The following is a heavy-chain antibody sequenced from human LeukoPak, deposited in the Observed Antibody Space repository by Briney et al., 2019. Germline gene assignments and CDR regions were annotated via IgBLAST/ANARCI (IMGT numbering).Heavy chain of an antibody. D-gene: IGHD5-18*01. J-gene: IGHJ4*02. CDR1: GGSVSISSYY. CDR2: IYYSGST. CDR3: ARLRGYSYGSVDY. Sequence: SETLSLTCTVSGGSVSISSYYWGWIRQPPGKGLEWIGSIYYSGSTHYNPPLKSRVTISVDTPKNQFSLKLSSVTAADTAVYYCARLRGYSYGSVDYWGQGTLVTVSS. V-gene: IGHV4-39*01.